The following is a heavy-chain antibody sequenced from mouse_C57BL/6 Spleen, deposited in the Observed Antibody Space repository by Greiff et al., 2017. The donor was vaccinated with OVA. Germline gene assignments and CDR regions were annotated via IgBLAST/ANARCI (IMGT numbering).Heavy chain of an antibody. V-gene: IGHV1-15*01. CDR1: GYTFTDYE. CDR2: IDPETGGT. D-gene: IGHD2-1*01. CDR3: TRWNIYYGKDY. J-gene: IGHJ2*01. Sequence: VQLQQSGAELVRPGASVTLSCKASGYTFTDYEMHWVKQTPVHGLEWIGAIDPETGGTAYNQKFKGKAILTADKSSSTAYMELRSLTSEDSAVYYCTRWNIYYGKDYWGQGTTRTVSS.